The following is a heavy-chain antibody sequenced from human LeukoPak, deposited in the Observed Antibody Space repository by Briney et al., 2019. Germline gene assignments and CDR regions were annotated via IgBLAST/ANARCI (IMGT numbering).Heavy chain of an antibody. CDR3: ASETPIVVVVAATDYYYGMDV. D-gene: IGHD2-15*01. V-gene: IGHV3-15*01. J-gene: IGHJ6*01. CDR1: GFTFSNAW. CDR2: IKSKAGGGTT. Sequence: GGSLRLSCAASGFTFSNAWMTWVRQAPGKGLEWVGRIKSKAGGGTTDYAAPVNGRFAISRDDSKNTLYLQMNSLKTEDTAVYYCASETPIVVVVAATDYYYGMDVWGQGTTVTVSS.